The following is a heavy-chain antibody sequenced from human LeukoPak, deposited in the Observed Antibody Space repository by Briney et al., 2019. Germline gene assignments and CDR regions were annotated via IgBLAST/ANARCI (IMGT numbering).Heavy chain of an antibody. V-gene: IGHV3-9*01. CDR3: AKDKRSYYDSSGAFDI. CDR1: GFTFDDYA. J-gene: IGHJ3*02. CDR2: ISWNSGSI. Sequence: PGGSLRLSCAASGFTFDDYAMHWVRQAPGKGLEWVSGISWNSGSIGYADSVKGRFTISRDNAKNSLYLRMNSLRAEDTALYYCAKDKRSYYDSSGAFDIWGQGTMVTVSS. D-gene: IGHD3-22*01.